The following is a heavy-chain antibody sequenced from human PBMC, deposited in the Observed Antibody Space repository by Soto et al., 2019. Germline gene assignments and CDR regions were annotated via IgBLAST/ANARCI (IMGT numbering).Heavy chain of an antibody. Sequence: PGESLKISCKGSGYSFTSYWIGWVRQMPGKGLEWMGIIYPGDSDTRYSPSFQGQVTISADKSISTAYLQWSSLKASDTAMYYCARHSYGSGSYYNVVDSPVIPDVWGQGTTVTVSS. CDR3: ARHSYGSGSYYNVVDSPVIPDV. J-gene: IGHJ6*02. D-gene: IGHD3-10*01. V-gene: IGHV5-51*01. CDR1: GYSFTSYW. CDR2: IYPGDSDT.